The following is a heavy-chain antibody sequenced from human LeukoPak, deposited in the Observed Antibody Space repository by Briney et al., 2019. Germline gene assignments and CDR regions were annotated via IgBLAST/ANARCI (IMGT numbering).Heavy chain of an antibody. D-gene: IGHD3-16*02. CDR1: GGSISSGDYY. J-gene: IGHJ4*02. Sequence: SQTLSLTCTVSGGSISSGDYYWSWIRQPPGKGLEWIGYIYYSGSTYYNPSLKRRVTISVDTSKNQFSRKLSSVTPAHTSGFYCARAYNFDYGWGSYRRSCYFDYWGQGTLVTVSS. CDR2: IYYSGST. V-gene: IGHV4-30-4*08. CDR3: ARAYNFDYGWGSYRRSCYFDY.